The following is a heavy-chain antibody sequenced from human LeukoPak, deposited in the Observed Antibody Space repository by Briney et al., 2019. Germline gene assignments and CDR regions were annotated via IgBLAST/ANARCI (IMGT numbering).Heavy chain of an antibody. CDR3: ARDLCGGDCYSG. CDR2: IGSSSSTI. CDR1: GFTFSSYS. Sequence: PGGSLRLSCAASGFTFSSYSMNWVRQAPGKGLEWVSYIGSSSSTIYYADSVKGRFTISRGNAKNSLYLQMNSLRAEDTAVYYCARDLCGGDCYSGWGQGTLVTVSS. V-gene: IGHV3-48*01. D-gene: IGHD2-21*01. J-gene: IGHJ4*02.